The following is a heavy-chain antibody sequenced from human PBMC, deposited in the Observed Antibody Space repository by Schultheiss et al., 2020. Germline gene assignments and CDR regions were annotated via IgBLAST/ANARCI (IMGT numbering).Heavy chain of an antibody. J-gene: IGHJ5*02. CDR1: GGSISSGDYY. CDR3: ARGIFGVVILSHKTKNWFDP. D-gene: IGHD3-3*01. Sequence: SETLSLTCDVSGGSISSGDYYWSWIRQPPGKGLEWIGYIYYSGSTNYNPSLKSRVTISVDTSKNQFSLKLSSVTAADTAVYYCARGIFGVVILSHKTKNWFDPWGQGTLGTVS. CDR2: IYYSGST. V-gene: IGHV4-61*08.